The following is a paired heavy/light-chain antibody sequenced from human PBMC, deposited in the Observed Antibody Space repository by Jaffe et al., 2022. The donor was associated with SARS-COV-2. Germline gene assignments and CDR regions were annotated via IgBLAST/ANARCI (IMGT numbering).Light chain of an antibody. CDR3: QQYDDLPIT. CDR2: DAS. V-gene: IGKV1-33*01. CDR1: QDIHNS. J-gene: IGKJ5*01. Sequence: DIQMTQSPSSLSASVGDRVIITCQASQDIHNSLNWYQQKPGKAPKFLIYDASNLDTGVPSRFSGSGSGTFFTLIISSLQPEDLGTYFCQQYDDLPITFGQGTRLDIK.
Heavy chain of an antibody. V-gene: IGHV3-30*01. CDR3: ARGSPVRKDYFDTSGHGHRLPSTPYHFDY. D-gene: IGHD3-22*01. Sequence: QVQLLQSGGGVVQPGRSLRLSCSASGFSFQYYSMHWVRQGPAKGLEWVAMVSYDGNTGDYADSVKGRFSTSRDNANNTFFLQMNSLSSDDTAFYFCARGSPVRKDYFDTSGHGHRLPSTPYHFDYWGQGALVTVSS. J-gene: IGHJ4*02. CDR2: VSYDGNTG. CDR1: GFSFQYYS.